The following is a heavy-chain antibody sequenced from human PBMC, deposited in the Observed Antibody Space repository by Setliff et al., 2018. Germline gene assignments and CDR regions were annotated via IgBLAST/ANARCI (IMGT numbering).Heavy chain of an antibody. V-gene: IGHV4-34*01. J-gene: IGHJ4*02. D-gene: IGHD2-2*01. CDR2: INHRGFT. Sequence: SETLSLTCAVYGESFDNYYWTWIRQPPGERLEWIGEINHRGFTDYKPSLKSRLTMSVDTSRNQFSLNLGSVTAADTAVYYCARDIGGFCSSNSCSNESWPWGQGTLVTVSS. CDR1: GESFDNYY. CDR3: ARDIGGFCSSNSCSNESWP.